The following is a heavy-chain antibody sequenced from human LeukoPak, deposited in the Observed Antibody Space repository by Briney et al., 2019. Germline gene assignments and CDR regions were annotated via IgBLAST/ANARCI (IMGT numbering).Heavy chain of an antibody. CDR3: ARDFSGSYYGEYYFDY. Sequence: SETLSLTCTVSGGSISSYYWSWIRQPAGKGLECIGRIYTSGSTNYNPSLKSRVTMSIDTSKNQFSLKLSSVTAADTAVYYCARDFSGSYYGEYYFDYWGQGTLVTVSS. J-gene: IGHJ4*02. CDR1: GGSISSYY. D-gene: IGHD1-26*01. V-gene: IGHV4-4*07. CDR2: IYTSGST.